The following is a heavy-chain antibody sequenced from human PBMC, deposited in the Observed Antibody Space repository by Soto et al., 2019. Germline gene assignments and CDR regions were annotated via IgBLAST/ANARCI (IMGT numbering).Heavy chain of an antibody. CDR1: RVTFSSYA. Sequence: PGGSLRLSCAAARVTFSSYAMSWVRQAPGKGLEWVSAISGSGGSTYYADSVKGRFTISRDNSKNTLYLQMNSLRAEDTAVYYCAKDLPYVDTSPGPYFDYWGQGTLVTVSS. CDR2: ISGSGGST. CDR3: AKDLPYVDTSPGPYFDY. D-gene: IGHD5-18*01. J-gene: IGHJ4*02. V-gene: IGHV3-23*01.